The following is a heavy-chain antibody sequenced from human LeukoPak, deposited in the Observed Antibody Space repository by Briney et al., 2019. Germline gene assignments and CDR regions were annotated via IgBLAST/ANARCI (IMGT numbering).Heavy chain of an antibody. J-gene: IGHJ4*02. CDR2: ITHNGST. D-gene: IGHD3-3*01. V-gene: IGHV4-34*01. CDR1: GESLNDYY. Sequence: PSETLSLTCAVHGESLNDYYWSWIRQSPGKGLEWIGEITHNGSTTFNPSLESRLTISVDTSKNHFSLKLTSVTAADASVYFCASGTSTYYELYFWGQGTLVTVSS. CDR3: ASGTSTYYELYF.